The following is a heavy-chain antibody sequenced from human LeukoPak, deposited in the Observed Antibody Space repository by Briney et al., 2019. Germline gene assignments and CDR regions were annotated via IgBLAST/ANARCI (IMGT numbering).Heavy chain of an antibody. V-gene: IGHV1-2*02. CDR1: GYTFTSYY. J-gene: IGHJ4*02. Sequence: ASVKVSCKASGYTFTSYYMHWVRQAPGQGLEWMGWINPNSGGTNYAQKFQGRVTMTRDTSISTAYMELSRLRSDDTAVYYCARDLFGSSWGVDYWGQGTLVTVSS. CDR2: INPNSGGT. CDR3: ARDLFGSSWGVDY. D-gene: IGHD6-13*01.